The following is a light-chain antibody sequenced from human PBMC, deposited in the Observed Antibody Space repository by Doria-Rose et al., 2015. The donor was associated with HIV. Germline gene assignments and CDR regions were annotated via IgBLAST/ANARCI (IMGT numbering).Light chain of an antibody. J-gene: IGKJ3*01. V-gene: IGKV4-1*01. CDR2: RAS. CDR3: QQYYDTPS. CDR1: QSLLYTSTNY. Sequence: DIRMTQSPESLGMSLGERATLNCKSNQSLLYTSTNYLAWYQQKPGQPPKLLIYRASTRQSGVPARFSGSGSGTDFTLTISSLEAEDVAVYYCQQYYDTPSFGPGTTVDIK.